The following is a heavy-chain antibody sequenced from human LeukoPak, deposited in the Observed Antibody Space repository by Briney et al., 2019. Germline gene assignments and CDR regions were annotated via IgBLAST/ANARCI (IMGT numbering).Heavy chain of an antibody. CDR1: GFTFSSYS. V-gene: IGHV3-21*01. J-gene: IGHJ4*02. D-gene: IGHD5-18*01. CDR3: AKDTVSRYSYGEYYFDY. Sequence: GGSLRLSCAASGFTFSSYSMNWVRQAPGKGLEWVSSISSSSSYIYYADSVKGRFTISRDNAKNSLYLQMNSLRAEDTAVYYCAKDTVSRYSYGEYYFDYWGQGTLVTVSS. CDR2: ISSSSSYI.